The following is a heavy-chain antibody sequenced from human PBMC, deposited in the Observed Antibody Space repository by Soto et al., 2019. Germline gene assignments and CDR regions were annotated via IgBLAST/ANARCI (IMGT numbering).Heavy chain of an antibody. V-gene: IGHV1-69*06. CDR3: AGGGDDYGDYDAPPDYYYYYGMDV. Sequence: QVQLVQSGAEVKKPGSSVKVSCKASGGTFSSYAISWVRQAPGQGLEWMGGIIPIFGTANYAQKFQGRVTITGDKSTSKAYMELGSLRSEDTAVYYWAGGGDDYGDYDAPPDYYYYYGMDVWGQGTTVTVSS. CDR1: GGTFSSYA. J-gene: IGHJ6*02. D-gene: IGHD4-17*01. CDR2: IIPIFGTA.